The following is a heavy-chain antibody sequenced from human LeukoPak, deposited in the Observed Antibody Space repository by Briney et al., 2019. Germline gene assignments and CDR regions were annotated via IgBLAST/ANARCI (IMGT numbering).Heavy chain of an antibody. V-gene: IGHV3-33*01. Sequence: GGSLRLSCGASGFTFSSYGMHWVRQAPGKGLEWVAVIWYDGSDKYYADSVKGRFTISRDNSKNTLYLQMNSLRAEDTAVYYCARKWPSRIVGATRDLDYWGQGTLVTVSS. CDR2: IWYDGSDK. J-gene: IGHJ4*02. D-gene: IGHD1-26*01. CDR1: GFTFSSYG. CDR3: ARKWPSRIVGATRDLDY.